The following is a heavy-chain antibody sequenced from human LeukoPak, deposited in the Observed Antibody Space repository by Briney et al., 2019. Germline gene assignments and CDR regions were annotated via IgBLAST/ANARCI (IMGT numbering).Heavy chain of an antibody. CDR3: ATGTEQQWLSLDY. CDR1: GFTFSYTW. Sequence: GGFLRLSCAAPGFTFSYTWMSWVRQAPGKGLEWVGRIRSKTDCGTTDYAAPVKGRFTISRDDSKHTLYLQMNSLKTEDTAVYFCATGTEQQWLSLDYWGQGTLVTVSS. D-gene: IGHD6-19*01. V-gene: IGHV3-15*01. CDR2: IRSKTDCGTT. J-gene: IGHJ4*02.